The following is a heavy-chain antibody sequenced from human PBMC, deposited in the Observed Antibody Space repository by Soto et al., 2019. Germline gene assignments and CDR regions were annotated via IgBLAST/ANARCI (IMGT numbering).Heavy chain of an antibody. CDR1: GGTFSSYT. CDR3: ARDQVVSSSVSLDY. V-gene: IGHV1-69*08. CDR2: IIPILGIA. Sequence: QVQLVQSGAEVKKPGSSVKVSCKASGGTFSSYTISWVRQAPGQGLEWMGRIIPILGIANYAQKFQGRVTTTADKSTSTAYMELSSLRSEDTAVYYCARDQVVSSSVSLDYWGQGTLITVSS. J-gene: IGHJ4*02. D-gene: IGHD6-6*01.